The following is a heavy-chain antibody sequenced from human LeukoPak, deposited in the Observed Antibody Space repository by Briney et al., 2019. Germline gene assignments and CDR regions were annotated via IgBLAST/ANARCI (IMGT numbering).Heavy chain of an antibody. CDR3: ARALRPSYYYGSGSYYREVGFDY. Sequence: SETLSLTCTVSGGSISSYYWSWIRQPAGKGLEWIGRIHTSGSTNYSPSLKSRVTMSVDTSKNQFSLKLSSVTAADTAVYYCARALRPSYYYGSGSYYREVGFDYWGQGTLVTVSS. V-gene: IGHV4-4*07. D-gene: IGHD3-10*01. CDR2: IHTSGST. CDR1: GGSISSYY. J-gene: IGHJ4*02.